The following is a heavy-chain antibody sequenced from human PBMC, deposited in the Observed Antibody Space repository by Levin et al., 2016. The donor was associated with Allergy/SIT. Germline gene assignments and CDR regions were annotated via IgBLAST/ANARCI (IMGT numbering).Heavy chain of an antibody. V-gene: IGHV3-21*01. Sequence: GGSLRLSCAASGFTFSSYSMNLGSARLQGRGWSGSHPLVVVVVTYTTQTQXRADSPSPETNAKNSLYLQMNSLRAEDTAVYYCARDMGYYYGMDVWGQGTTVTVSS. CDR3: ARDMGYYYGMDV. D-gene: IGHD3-10*01. CDR1: GFTFSSYS. J-gene: IGHJ6*02. CDR2: LVVVVVT.